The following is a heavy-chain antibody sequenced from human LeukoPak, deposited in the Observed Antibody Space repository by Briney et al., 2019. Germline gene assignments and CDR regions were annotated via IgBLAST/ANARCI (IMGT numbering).Heavy chain of an antibody. CDR1: GYTFTSYG. Sequence: ASVTVSCKASGYTFTSYGISWVRQAPGQGLEWMGWISAYNGNTNYAQKLQGRVTMTTDTSTSTAYMELRSLRSDDTAVYYCARDSSLGGSYQRWFDYWGQGTLVTVSS. V-gene: IGHV1-18*01. CDR3: ARDSSLGGSYQRWFDY. J-gene: IGHJ4*02. D-gene: IGHD1-26*01. CDR2: ISAYNGNT.